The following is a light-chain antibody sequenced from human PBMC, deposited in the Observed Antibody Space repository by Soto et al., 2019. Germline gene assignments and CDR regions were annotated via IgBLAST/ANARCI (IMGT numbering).Light chain of an antibody. CDR1: SSDVGSYNL. J-gene: IGLJ2*01. CDR2: EGS. Sequence: QSARTQPASGSGSPGQSITISCTGTSSDVGSYNLVSRYQQHPGKAPKLMIYEGSKRPSGVSNRFSGSKSGNTASMTISGLQAEDEADYYCCSYAGSSTVVFGGGTKLTVL. V-gene: IGLV2-23*01. CDR3: CSYAGSSTVV.